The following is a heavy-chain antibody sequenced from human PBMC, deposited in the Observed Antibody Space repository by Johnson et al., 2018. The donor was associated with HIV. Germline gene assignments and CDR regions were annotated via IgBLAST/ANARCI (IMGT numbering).Heavy chain of an antibody. CDR1: GFTFSSYA. Sequence: QVQLVESGGGVVQPGRSLRLSCAASGFTFSSYAMHWVRQAPGKGLEWVAFIRYDGSNKYYADSVKGRFTISRDNSKNTLYLQMNSLRAEDTAVYYCAKDGPVLRYFDWSDAFDIWGQGTMVTVSS. CDR2: IRYDGSNK. CDR3: AKDGPVLRYFDWSDAFDI. V-gene: IGHV3-30*02. D-gene: IGHD3-9*01. J-gene: IGHJ3*02.